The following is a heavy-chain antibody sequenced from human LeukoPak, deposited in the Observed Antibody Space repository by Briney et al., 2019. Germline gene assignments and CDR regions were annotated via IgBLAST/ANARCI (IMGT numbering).Heavy chain of an antibody. V-gene: IGHV4-59*01. J-gene: IGHJ6*02. Sequence: SETLSLTCTVSGDSINSYYWSSIRQPPGKGLEWIGYIYFSGNTKYNPSLKNRVTISVDRSKSQFYLTLRSVTAADTAVYYCARDLNHGFNYYYYGLEVWGQGTTVTVSS. CDR3: ARDLNHGFNYYYYGLEV. D-gene: IGHD3-10*01. CDR2: IYFSGNT. CDR1: GDSINSYY.